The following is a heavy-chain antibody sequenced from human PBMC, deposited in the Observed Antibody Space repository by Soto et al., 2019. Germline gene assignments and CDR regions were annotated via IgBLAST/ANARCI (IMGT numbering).Heavy chain of an antibody. V-gene: IGHV3-21*01. CDR1: GFTFSSYS. Sequence: GGSLRLSCAASGFTFSSYSMNWVRQAPGKGLEWVSSISSSNSYIYYADSVKGRFTISRDNAKNSLYLQMNSLRAEDTAVYYCARLPGGAGAFDIWGQGTMVTVSS. D-gene: IGHD3-10*01. J-gene: IGHJ3*02. CDR3: ARLPGGAGAFDI. CDR2: ISSSNSYI.